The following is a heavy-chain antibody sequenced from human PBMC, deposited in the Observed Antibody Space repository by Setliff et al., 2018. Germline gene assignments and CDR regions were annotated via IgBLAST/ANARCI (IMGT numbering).Heavy chain of an antibody. V-gene: IGHV1-18*01. Sequence: ASVKVSCKASGYTFTSYGISWVRQAPGQGLEWMGWISAYNGNTNYAQKLQGRVTMTTDTSTSTAYMELRSLRSDDTAVYYCARGGIGFSEITIFGVALYWFDPWGQGTLVTVSS. CDR3: ARGGIGFSEITIFGVALYWFDP. D-gene: IGHD3-3*01. J-gene: IGHJ5*02. CDR2: ISAYNGNT. CDR1: GYTFTSYG.